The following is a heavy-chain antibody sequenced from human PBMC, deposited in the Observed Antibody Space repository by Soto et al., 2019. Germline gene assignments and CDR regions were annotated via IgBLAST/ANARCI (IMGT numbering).Heavy chain of an antibody. CDR3: ARTFPSTVTRPLDY. V-gene: IGHV3-48*01. D-gene: IGHD4-17*01. CDR1: GFTFSSYS. J-gene: IGHJ4*02. Sequence: GGSLRLSCAASGFTFSSYSMNWVRQAPGKGLEWVSYISSSSSTIYYADSVKGRFTISRDNAKNSLYLQMNSLRAEDTAVYYCARTFPSTVTRPLDYWGQGTLVTVSS. CDR2: ISSSSSTI.